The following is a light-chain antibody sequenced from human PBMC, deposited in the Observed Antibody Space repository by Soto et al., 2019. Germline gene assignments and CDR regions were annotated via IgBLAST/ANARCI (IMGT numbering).Light chain of an antibody. Sequence: EIVLTQSPATLSLSPGERATLSCRASQSVKTFLVWYQQRPGQAPRLLIYDASHRAADIPARFSGSGFGTDFTLTISSLEPEDAAVYYCQQRSNWPPITFGQGTKVDIK. V-gene: IGKV3-11*01. CDR1: QSVKTF. CDR2: DAS. CDR3: QQRSNWPPIT. J-gene: IGKJ1*01.